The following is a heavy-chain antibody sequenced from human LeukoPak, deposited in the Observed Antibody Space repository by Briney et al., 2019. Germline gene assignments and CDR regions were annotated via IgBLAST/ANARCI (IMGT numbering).Heavy chain of an antibody. CDR3: AKDHDYGDYDLDY. V-gene: IGHV3-30*18. J-gene: IGHJ4*02. CDR1: GFTFSSYG. D-gene: IGHD4-17*01. Sequence: GRSLRLSCAASGFTFSSYGMHWVRQAPGKGLEWVAVISYDGSNKYYADSVKGRFTISRDNSKNTLYLQMNSLRAEDTAVYYCAKDHDYGDYDLDYWGQGTLVTVSS. CDR2: ISYDGSNK.